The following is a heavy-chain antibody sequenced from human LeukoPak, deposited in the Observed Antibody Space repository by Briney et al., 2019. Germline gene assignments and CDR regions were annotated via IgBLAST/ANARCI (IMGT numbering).Heavy chain of an antibody. CDR1: RYTLTGYY. CDR2: INPNSGGT. J-gene: IGHJ4*02. Sequence: GASVKVSCKAFRYTLTGYYMHWVRQAPGQGLEWMGWINPNSGGTNYAQKFQGRVTMTRDTSISTAYMELSRLRSDDTAVYYCARHYCSSTSCYYNYWGQGTLVTVSS. V-gene: IGHV1-2*02. CDR3: ARHYCSSTSCYYNY. D-gene: IGHD2-2*01.